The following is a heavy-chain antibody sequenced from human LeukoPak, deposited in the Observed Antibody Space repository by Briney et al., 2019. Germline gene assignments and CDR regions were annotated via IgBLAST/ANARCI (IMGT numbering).Heavy chain of an antibody. V-gene: IGHV1-69*13. Sequence: ASVKVSCKASGGTFSSYAISWVRQAPGQGLEWMGGIIPIFGTANYAQKFQGRVTITADESTSTAYMELSSLRSEDTAVYYCARGGVLGSLFDPWGQGTLVTVSS. CDR2: IIPIFGTA. CDR3: ARGGVLGSLFDP. CDR1: GGTFSSYA. J-gene: IGHJ5*02. D-gene: IGHD1-26*01.